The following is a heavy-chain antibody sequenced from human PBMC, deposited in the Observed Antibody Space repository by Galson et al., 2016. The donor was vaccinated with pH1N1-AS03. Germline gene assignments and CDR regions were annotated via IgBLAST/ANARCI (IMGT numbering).Heavy chain of an antibody. Sequence: QSGAEVKKPGASVKVSCKASGYIFTGFYVHWVRQAPGQGLEWMGWHNPQRGVTNYAQKFQAWDTMARDTSSSTANMELSGLKSDDTAVYYWSRGPRGPCTSSTCPTAYYFGMDVWGQGTTVIVSS. CDR3: SRGPRGPCTSSTCPTAYYFGMDV. J-gene: IGHJ6*02. CDR1: GYIFTGFY. D-gene: IGHD2-2*01. V-gene: IGHV1-2*04. CDR2: HNPQRGVT.